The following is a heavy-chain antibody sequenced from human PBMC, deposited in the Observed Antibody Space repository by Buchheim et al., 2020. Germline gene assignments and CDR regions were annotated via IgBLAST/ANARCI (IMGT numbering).Heavy chain of an antibody. D-gene: IGHD5-24*01. J-gene: IGHJ4*02. V-gene: IGHV3-30-3*01. CDR2: ISYDGSNK. CDR1: GFTFSSYA. Sequence: QVQLVESGGGVVQPGRSLRLSCAASGFTFSSYAMHWVRQAPGKGLEWVAVISYDGSNKYYADSAKGRFTISRDNSKNTLYLQMNSLRAEDTAVYYCARVWEMATVDYWGQGTL. CDR3: ARVWEMATVDY.